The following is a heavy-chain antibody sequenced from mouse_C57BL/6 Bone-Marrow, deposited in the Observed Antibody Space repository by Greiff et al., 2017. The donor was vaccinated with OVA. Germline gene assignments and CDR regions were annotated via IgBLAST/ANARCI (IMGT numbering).Heavy chain of an antibody. J-gene: IGHJ3*01. CDR1: GYTFTSYW. D-gene: IGHD2-4*01. Sequence: VQLQQPGAELVKPGASVKLSCKASGYTFTSYWMHWVKQRPGQGLEWIGMIHPNSGSTNYNEKFKSKATLTVDKSSSTAYMQLSSLTSEDSAVYYCARFPPYDYDERFAYWGQGTLVTVSA. V-gene: IGHV1-64*01. CDR3: ARFPPYDYDERFAY. CDR2: IHPNSGST.